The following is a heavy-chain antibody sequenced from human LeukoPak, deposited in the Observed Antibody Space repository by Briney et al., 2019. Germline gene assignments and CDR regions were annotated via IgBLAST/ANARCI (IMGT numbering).Heavy chain of an antibody. CDR3: AKDGDSGPNFDY. J-gene: IGHJ4*02. CDR2: ISGSGGST. V-gene: IGHV3-23*01. CDR1: GFTFSSYA. Sequence: GGSLRLSCAASGFTFSSYAMSWVRRAPGKGLEWVSAISGSGGSTYYADSVKGRFTISRDNSKNTLYLQMNSLRAEDTAVYYCAKDGDSGPNFDYWGQGTLVTVSS. D-gene: IGHD5-12*01.